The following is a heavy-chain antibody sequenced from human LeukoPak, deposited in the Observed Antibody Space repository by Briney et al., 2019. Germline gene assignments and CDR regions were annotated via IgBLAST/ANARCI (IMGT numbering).Heavy chain of an antibody. J-gene: IGHJ4*02. CDR2: IIPIFGTA. CDR3: ARGLDYYDSSGYSDEFDY. D-gene: IGHD3-22*01. Sequence: ASVKVSCRASGGTFSSYAISWVRQAPGQGLEWMGGIIPIFGTANYAQKFQGRVTITADESTSTAYMELSSLRSEDTAVYYCARGLDYYDSSGYSDEFDYWGQGTLVTVSS. V-gene: IGHV1-69*13. CDR1: GGTFSSYA.